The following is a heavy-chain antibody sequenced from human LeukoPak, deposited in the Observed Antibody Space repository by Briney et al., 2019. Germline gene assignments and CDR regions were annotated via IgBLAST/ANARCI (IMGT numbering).Heavy chain of an antibody. CDR3: AKVLVAQLSFFDY. J-gene: IGHJ4*02. D-gene: IGHD5-12*01. CDR1: GFTFSSYG. Sequence: GGSLRLSCAASGFTFSSYGMHWVRQAPGKGLEWVAVISYDGSNKYYADSVKGRFTISRDNSKNTLYLQMNSLRTEDTAVYYCAKVLVAQLSFFDYWGQGTLVTVSS. CDR2: ISYDGSNK. V-gene: IGHV3-30*18.